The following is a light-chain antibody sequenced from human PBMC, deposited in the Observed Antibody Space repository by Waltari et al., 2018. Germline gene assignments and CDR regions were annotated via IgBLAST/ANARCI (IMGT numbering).Light chain of an antibody. CDR2: KSS. J-gene: IGKJ1*01. V-gene: IGKV1-5*03. CDR1: QSINSW. Sequence: DIQMTQSPSTLSASVGDRVTITCRASQSINSWLAWYQQKPGKAPKLLIYKSSSLQTGVPTRFSGSGSGKEFTLTISSLQPDDFATYFCLQYDIYWAFGQGTKVEVK. CDR3: LQYDIYWA.